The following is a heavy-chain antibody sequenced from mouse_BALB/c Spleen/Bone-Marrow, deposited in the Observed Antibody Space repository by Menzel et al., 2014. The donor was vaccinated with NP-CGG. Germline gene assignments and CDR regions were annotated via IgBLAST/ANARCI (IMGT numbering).Heavy chain of an antibody. CDR3: ARLSYYGRFAY. V-gene: IGHV4-1*02. J-gene: IGHJ3*01. D-gene: IGHD1-1*01. CDR2: INPDSSTI. Sequence: EVQLVESGGGLVQPGGSLKLSCAASGFDFSRYWMSWVRQAPGKGLKWIGEINPDSSTINYTPSLKDKFIISRDNAKNTPYLQMSTVRSEDTALYYCARLSYYGRFAYWGQGTLVTVSA. CDR1: GFDFSRYW.